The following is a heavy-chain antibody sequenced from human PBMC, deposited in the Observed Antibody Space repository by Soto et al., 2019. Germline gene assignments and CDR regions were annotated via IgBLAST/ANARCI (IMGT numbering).Heavy chain of an antibody. CDR1: GYTFTRSG. CDR3: AREGVAPYYYYGMDG. V-gene: IGHV1-18*01. CDR2: ISSYNGDT. J-gene: IGHJ6*02. Sequence: GASVKVSCKASGYTFTRSGISWVRQAPGQGPEWMGWISSYNGDTNYAQTFQGRVTMTTDTSTSTAYMELRSLRSDDTAVYYCAREGVAPYYYYGMDGWGQGTPVNVSS. D-gene: IGHD5-12*01.